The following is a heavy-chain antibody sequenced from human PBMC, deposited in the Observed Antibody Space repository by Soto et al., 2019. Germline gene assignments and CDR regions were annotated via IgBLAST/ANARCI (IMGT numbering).Heavy chain of an antibody. D-gene: IGHD3-22*01. V-gene: IGHV3-7*01. CDR2: IKQDGSEK. CDR1: GFTVSSFW. Sequence: GGSLRLSCAASGFTVSSFWMSWVRQAPGKGLEWVANIKQDGSEKYYVDSVKGRFTISRDNAKNSLYLQMNGLRAEDTAVYYCARDRYYDSSAYQQSLDYWGQGTLVTVSS. J-gene: IGHJ4*02. CDR3: ARDRYYDSSAYQQSLDY.